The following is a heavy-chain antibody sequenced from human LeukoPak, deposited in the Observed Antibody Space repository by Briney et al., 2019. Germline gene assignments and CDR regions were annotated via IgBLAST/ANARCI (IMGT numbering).Heavy chain of an antibody. D-gene: IGHD3-10*01. J-gene: IGHJ4*02. V-gene: IGHV3-23*01. CDR3: AKDMGGSGSLFDY. Sequence: GGSLRLSCAASGFTFSSYAMSWVRQAPGKGLEWVSAISGSGGSTYYADSVKGRFIISRDNSKNSLYLQMNSLRAEDTALYYCAKDMGGSGSLFDYWGQGTLVTVSS. CDR1: GFTFSSYA. CDR2: ISGSGGST.